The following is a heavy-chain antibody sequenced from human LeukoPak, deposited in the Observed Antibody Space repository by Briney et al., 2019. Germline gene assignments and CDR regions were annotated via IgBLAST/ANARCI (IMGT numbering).Heavy chain of an antibody. Sequence: GGSLRLSCAASGFTFSSYATSWVRQAPGKGLEWVSAISGSGGSTYYADSVKGRFTISRDNSKNTLYLQMNSLRAEDTAVYYCAKLQVGASRIFDYWGQGTLVTVSS. J-gene: IGHJ4*02. CDR1: GFTFSSYA. CDR3: AKLQVGASRIFDY. V-gene: IGHV3-23*01. CDR2: ISGSGGST. D-gene: IGHD1-26*01.